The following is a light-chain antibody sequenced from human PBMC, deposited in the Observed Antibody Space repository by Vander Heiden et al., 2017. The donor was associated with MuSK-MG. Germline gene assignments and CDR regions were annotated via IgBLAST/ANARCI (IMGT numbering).Light chain of an antibody. V-gene: IGKV3D-15*01. Sequence: EIVMTQSPATLSAAPGERATLSCRASQTSNRYLAWYKQKPCQAPRLLIYDASIRATGIPDMFSRSGSATEFTLTISSPQSEDFALNYCQQFNSGPPRGSFGHGTRVDMK. CDR3: QQFNSGPPRGS. CDR2: DAS. J-gene: IGKJ3*01. CDR1: QTSNRY.